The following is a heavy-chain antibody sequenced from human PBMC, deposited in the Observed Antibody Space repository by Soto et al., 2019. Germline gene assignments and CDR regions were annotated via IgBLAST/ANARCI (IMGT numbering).Heavy chain of an antibody. J-gene: IGHJ5*02. CDR1: GGTFSSYA. V-gene: IGHV1-69*14. CDR3: AREEGDCRGGSCYPPYNWFDP. Sequence: QVQLVQSGAEVKKPGSSVKVSCKASGGTFSSYAISWVRQAPGQGLEWMGGIIPIFGTANYAQKFQGRVTITADKSTXXAXMXPSSLRSEDTAVYYCAREEGDCRGGSCYPPYNWFDPWGQGTLVTVSS. D-gene: IGHD2-15*01. CDR2: IIPIFGTA.